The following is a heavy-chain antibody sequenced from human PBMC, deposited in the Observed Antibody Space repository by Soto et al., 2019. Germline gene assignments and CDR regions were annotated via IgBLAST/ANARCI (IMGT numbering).Heavy chain of an antibody. Sequence: QLQLRESGPGLVKPSETLALTCTVSGGFISGSSYYWGWIRQPPGKELGWIGSIFYSGRTYYNASRKSRFAISVDTSKNQFSLKVSSVTAADTAVYYCARSSGYDKVDFDPWGQGTLVTVSS. V-gene: IGHV4-39*01. CDR3: ARSSGYDKVDFDP. D-gene: IGHD3-22*01. CDR2: IFYSGRT. CDR1: GGFISGSSYY. J-gene: IGHJ5*02.